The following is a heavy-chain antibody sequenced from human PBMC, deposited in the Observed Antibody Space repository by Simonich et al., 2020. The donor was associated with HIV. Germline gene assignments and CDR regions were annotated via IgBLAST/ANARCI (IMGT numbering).Heavy chain of an antibody. Sequence: QVQLQQWGAGLLKPSETLSLTCAVYGGSFSDFYWSWIRQPPGKGLEWIGEINHSGSTNYNPSLKSRVTISVAPSKNQFSLKLSSVTAADTAVYYCARPTGTDAFDIWGQGTMVTVSS. CDR2: INHSGST. D-gene: IGHD1-1*01. J-gene: IGHJ3*02. CDR3: ARPTGTDAFDI. V-gene: IGHV4-34*01. CDR1: GGSFSDFY.